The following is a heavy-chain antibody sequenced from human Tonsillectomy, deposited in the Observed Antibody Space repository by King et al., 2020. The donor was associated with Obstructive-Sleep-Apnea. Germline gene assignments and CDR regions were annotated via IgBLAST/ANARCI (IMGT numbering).Heavy chain of an antibody. CDR1: GFTFSNAW. V-gene: IGHV3-15*01. J-gene: IGHJ2*01. CDR2: IKSKTDGGTT. D-gene: IGHD3-22*01. CDR3: TTDVGYYDSSGYYYWYFDL. Sequence: VQLVESGGGLVKPGGSLRLSCAASGFTFSNAWMSWVRQAPGKGLEWVGRIKSKTDGGTTDYAAPVKGRCTISRDDSKNTLYLQMNSLKTEDTAVYYCTTDVGYYDSSGYYYWYFDLWGRGTLVTVSS.